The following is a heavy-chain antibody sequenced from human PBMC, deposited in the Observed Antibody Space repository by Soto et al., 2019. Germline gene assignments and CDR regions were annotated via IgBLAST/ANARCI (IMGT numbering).Heavy chain of an antibody. D-gene: IGHD2-15*01. CDR1: GGSFSGYY. Sequence: QVQLQQWGAGLLKPSETLSLTCAVYGGSFSGYYWSWIRQPPGKGLEWIGEINHSGSTNYNPSLKSRVTISVDTSKNQFSLKLSSVTAADTAVYYCARGRFRRCSDYWGQGTLVTVSS. CDR3: ARGRFRRCSDY. J-gene: IGHJ4*02. CDR2: INHSGST. V-gene: IGHV4-34*01.